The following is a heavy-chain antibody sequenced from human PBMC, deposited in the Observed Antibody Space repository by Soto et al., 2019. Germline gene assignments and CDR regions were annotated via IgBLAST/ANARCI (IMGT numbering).Heavy chain of an antibody. CDR2: VSGSGGGT. CDR1: GFTFRKYA. J-gene: IGHJ3*02. D-gene: IGHD3-22*01. Sequence: GGSLRLSCAASGFTFRKYAMTWVRQAPGKGLEWVSAVSGSGGGTYYADSVKGGFTISRDNSKNTLYVQMNSLRAEDTAIYYCAKDAHYDSPTVAASDIWGQGTMVTVSS. CDR3: AKDAHYDSPTVAASDI. V-gene: IGHV3-23*01.